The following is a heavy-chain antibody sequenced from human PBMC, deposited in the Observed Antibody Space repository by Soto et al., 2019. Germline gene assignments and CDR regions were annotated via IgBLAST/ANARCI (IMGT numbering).Heavy chain of an antibody. CDR1: GYTFTSYY. CDR2: INPSGGRT. CDR3: ARTGTTSLVVGY. V-gene: IGHV1-46*01. D-gene: IGHD1-1*01. J-gene: IGHJ4*02. Sequence: ASVKVSCKASGYTFTSYYMHWVRQAPGQGLEWMGIINPSGGRTSYAQKFQGRVTITADKSTSTAHMELSSLRSEDTAVYYCARTGTTSLVVGYWGQGTLVTVSS.